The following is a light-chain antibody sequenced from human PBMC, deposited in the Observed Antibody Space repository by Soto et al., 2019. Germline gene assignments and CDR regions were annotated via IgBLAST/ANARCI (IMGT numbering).Light chain of an antibody. J-gene: IGKJ4*01. CDR1: QSVSSH. CDR2: DAS. CDR3: QQRTNWRLT. Sequence: EVVLTQSPATLSLSPGERATLSCRASQSVSSHSTWYQQKPGQAPRLLIYDASNRATGIPARFSGSGSGTDFTLTISSLEPEDFAVYYCQQRTNWRLTFGGGTKVDIK. V-gene: IGKV3-11*01.